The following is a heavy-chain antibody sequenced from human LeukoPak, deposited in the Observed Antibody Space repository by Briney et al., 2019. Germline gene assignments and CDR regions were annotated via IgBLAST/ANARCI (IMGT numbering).Heavy chain of an antibody. CDR2: IYYNGNT. V-gene: IGHV4-59*08. Sequence: PSETLSLTCTVSGGSISSYYWSWIRQPPGKGLEWIGYIYYNGNTNYNPSLKSRVTISVDTSKNQFSLKLSSVTAADTAVYFCARGPYSYDSSGAFDIWGQGTMVTVSS. CDR3: ARGPYSYDSSGAFDI. D-gene: IGHD3-22*01. J-gene: IGHJ3*02. CDR1: GGSISSYY.